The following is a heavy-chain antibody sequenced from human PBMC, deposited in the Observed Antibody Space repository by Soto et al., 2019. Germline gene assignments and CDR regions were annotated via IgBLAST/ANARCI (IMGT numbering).Heavy chain of an antibody. CDR3: ARGSSARAFDI. Sequence: QVQLQQWGAGLLKPSETLSLTCAVYGGSFSGYYWSWIRQPPGKGLEWIGEINHSGSTNYNPSLKSRVTISVDTSKNQCSLKLSSVTAADTAVYYCARGSSARAFDIWGQGTMVTVSS. J-gene: IGHJ3*02. CDR1: GGSFSGYY. CDR2: INHSGST. V-gene: IGHV4-34*01.